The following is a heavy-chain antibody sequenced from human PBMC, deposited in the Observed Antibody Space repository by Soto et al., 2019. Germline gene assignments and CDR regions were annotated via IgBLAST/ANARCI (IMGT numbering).Heavy chain of an antibody. CDR3: ARGLRRYNWFDP. J-gene: IGHJ5*02. CDR1: GGSISSGGYS. D-gene: IGHD4-17*01. Sequence: SETLSLTCAVSGGSISSGGYSWSWIRQPPGKGLEWIGYIYHSGSTYYNPSLKSRVTISVDRSKNQFPLKLSSVTAADTAVYYCARGLRRYNWFDPWGQGTLVTVSS. CDR2: IYHSGST. V-gene: IGHV4-30-2*01.